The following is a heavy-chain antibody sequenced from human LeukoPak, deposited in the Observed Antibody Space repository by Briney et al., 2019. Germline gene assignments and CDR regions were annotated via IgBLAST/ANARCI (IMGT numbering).Heavy chain of an antibody. V-gene: IGHV1-8*03. CDR3: ARVVGPPYYDFWSGYRYYYYYMDV. Sequence: ASVKVSCKASGYTFTSYDINWVRQATGQGLEWMGWMNPNSGNTGYAQKFQGRVTITRNTSISTAYMELSSLRSEDTAVYYCARVVGPPYYDFWSGYRYYYYYMDVWGKGTTVTVSS. J-gene: IGHJ6*03. CDR1: GYTFTSYD. D-gene: IGHD3-3*01. CDR2: MNPNSGNT.